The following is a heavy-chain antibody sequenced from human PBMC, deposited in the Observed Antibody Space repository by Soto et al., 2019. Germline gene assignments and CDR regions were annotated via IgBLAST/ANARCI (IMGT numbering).Heavy chain of an antibody. D-gene: IGHD2-15*01. CDR1: GGSISSGGYS. V-gene: IGHV4-30-2*01. CDR2: IYHSGST. CDR3: ARGRYCSGGSCSLDY. Sequence: SETLSLTCAVSGGSISSGGYSWSWIRQPPGKGLEWIGYIYHSGSTYYNPSLKSRVAISVDRSKNQFSLKLSSVTAADTAVYYCARGRYCSGGSCSLDYWGQGTLGTVSS. J-gene: IGHJ4*02.